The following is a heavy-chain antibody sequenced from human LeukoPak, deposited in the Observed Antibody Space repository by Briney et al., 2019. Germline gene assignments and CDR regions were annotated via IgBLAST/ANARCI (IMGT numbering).Heavy chain of an antibody. CDR2: IYYSGST. CDR3: ARPRIVGATKGGFDY. CDR1: GGSISSSSYY. Sequence: SSETLSLTCTVSGGSISSSSYYWGWIRQPPGKGLEWIGSIYYSGSTYYNPSLKSRVTISVDTSKNQFSLKLSSVTAADTAVYYCARPRIVGATKGGFDYWGQGTLVTVSS. V-gene: IGHV4-39*01. D-gene: IGHD1-26*01. J-gene: IGHJ4*02.